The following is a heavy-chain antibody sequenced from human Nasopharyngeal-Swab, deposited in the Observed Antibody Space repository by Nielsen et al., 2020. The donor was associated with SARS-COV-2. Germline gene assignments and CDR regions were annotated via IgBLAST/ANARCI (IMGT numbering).Heavy chain of an antibody. V-gene: IGHV3-23*01. D-gene: IGHD2/OR15-2a*01. CDR3: AKDLRGPYFF. CDR1: ASFVREYA. CDR2: LSGSGGGP. Sequence: CPPSASFVREYAMGWVRHAPEEGLELVPTLSGSGGGPFYADSVKGRFTVSRDNSKNTLSRQMNSLRAEDTAVYYCAKDLRGPYFFWGQGTLVTVSS. J-gene: IGHJ4*02.